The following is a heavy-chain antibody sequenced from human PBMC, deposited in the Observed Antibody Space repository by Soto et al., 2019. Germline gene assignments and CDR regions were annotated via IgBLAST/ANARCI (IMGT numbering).Heavy chain of an antibody. D-gene: IGHD5-12*01. CDR1: GGSMIRYY. V-gene: IGHV4-59*08. J-gene: IGHJ4*02. CDR2: IYYAGST. Sequence: SETLSLTCTVSGGSMIRYYWSWIRQPPGRGLEWIGFIYYAGSTKYNPSLNSRVTISVDTSKNQFSLTVTSGTAADTAGFDCARRVVATGTFDDGGQGTLVTVSS. CDR3: ARRVVATGTFDD.